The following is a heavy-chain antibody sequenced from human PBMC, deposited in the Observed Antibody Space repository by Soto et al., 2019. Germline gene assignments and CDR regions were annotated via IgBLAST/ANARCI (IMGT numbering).Heavy chain of an antibody. V-gene: IGHV1-69*01. CDR2: IIPIFGTA. D-gene: IGHD3-22*01. CDR3: ARGWGYDSNDYYYAY. Sequence: QLQLVQSGAEVRKPESSVKVSCKASGGTFSRHAISWVRQAPGQGLEWMGGIIPIFGTANHAQKFQGRVTIIADESTSTVYMELSSLRSEDTAMYYCARGWGYDSNDYYYAYWGQGTLVIVSS. J-gene: IGHJ4*02. CDR1: GGTFSRHA.